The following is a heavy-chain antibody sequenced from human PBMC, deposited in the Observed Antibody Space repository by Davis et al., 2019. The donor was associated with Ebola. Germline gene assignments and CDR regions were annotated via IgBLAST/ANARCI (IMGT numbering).Heavy chain of an antibody. D-gene: IGHD1-1*01. CDR2: ISGGGST. J-gene: IGHJ4*02. V-gene: IGHV3-23*01. Sequence: GESLKISCAASGFTFSSYAMSWVRQAPGKGLEWVSAISGGGSTYYADSVKGRFTISRDNSKNTLYLQMNSLRAEDTAVYYCAKGTTPAPHVENYFDYWGQGILVTVSS. CDR3: AKGTTPAPHVENYFDY. CDR1: GFTFSSYA.